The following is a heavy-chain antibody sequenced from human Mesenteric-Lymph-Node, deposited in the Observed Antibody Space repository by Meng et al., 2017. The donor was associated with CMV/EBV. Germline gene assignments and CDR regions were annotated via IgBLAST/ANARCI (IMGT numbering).Heavy chain of an antibody. D-gene: IGHD3-3*01. Sequence: GESLKISCAASGFTFSSYEMNWVRQAPGKGLEWVSYISSSGSTIYYADSVKGRFTISRDNAKNSLYLQMNSLRAEDTAVYYCARDLRITIFGVVINYYYYGMDVWGQGTTVTVSS. CDR3: ARDLRITIFGVVINYYYYGMDV. J-gene: IGHJ6*02. CDR2: ISSSGSTI. CDR1: GFTFSSYE. V-gene: IGHV3-48*03.